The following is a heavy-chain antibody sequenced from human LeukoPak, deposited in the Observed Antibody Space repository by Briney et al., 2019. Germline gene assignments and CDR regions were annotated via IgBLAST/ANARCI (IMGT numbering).Heavy chain of an antibody. CDR1: GDTFSSYA. Sequence: SVKVTCKASGDTFSSYAISWVRQAPGQGLEWMGRIIPIFGIANYAQKFQGRVTITADKSTSTAYMELSSLRSEDTAVYYCARGGQQLVRDYYYYGMDVWGQGTTVTVSS. V-gene: IGHV1-69*04. D-gene: IGHD6-13*01. CDR2: IIPIFGIA. CDR3: ARGGQQLVRDYYYYGMDV. J-gene: IGHJ6*02.